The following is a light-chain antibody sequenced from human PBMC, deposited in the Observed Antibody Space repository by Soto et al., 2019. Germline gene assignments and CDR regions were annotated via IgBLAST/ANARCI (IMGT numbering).Light chain of an antibody. V-gene: IGKV3-20*01. J-gene: IGKJ2*03. CDR2: GAS. CDR3: QRYGSSPWYS. CDR1: PSVGSSY. Sequence: DIVLTQSPGTLSLSPGERATLSCRASPSVGSSYLAWYQQKPRQAPRLLIYGASSRATRIPDRFSGSGYGTDFSLIISRLEPEDSAVYYCQRYGSSPWYSFGQGTKLEIK.